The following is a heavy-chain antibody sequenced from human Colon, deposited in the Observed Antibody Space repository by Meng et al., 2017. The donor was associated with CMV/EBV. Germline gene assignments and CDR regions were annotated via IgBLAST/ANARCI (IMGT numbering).Heavy chain of an antibody. J-gene: IGHJ6*02. CDR2: IIPILSIL. CDR1: GGTFNEYA. Sequence: GGSLRLSCKASGGTFNEYAINWVRQAPGQGLEWMGGIIPILSILNSAQNFQGRVNITADKSTNTAYMELRSLRPKDTAVYYCARALVGITGPRHYYNALDVWGQGTTVTVSS. D-gene: IGHD1-26*01. V-gene: IGHV1-69*10. CDR3: ARALVGITGPRHYYNALDV.